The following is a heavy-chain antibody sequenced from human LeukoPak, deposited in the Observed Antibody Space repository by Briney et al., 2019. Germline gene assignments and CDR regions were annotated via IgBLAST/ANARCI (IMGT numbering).Heavy chain of an antibody. D-gene: IGHD5-18*01. V-gene: IGHV3-30*02. Sequence: GGSLRLSCAASGFTFSSYGMHWVRQAPGKGLEWVAFIRYDGSNKYYADSVKGRSTISRDNSKNTLYLQMNSLRAEDTAVYYCAKDLGRGYSYGWEAFDYWGQGTLVTVSS. CDR1: GFTFSSYG. CDR3: AKDLGRGYSYGWEAFDY. CDR2: IRYDGSNK. J-gene: IGHJ4*02.